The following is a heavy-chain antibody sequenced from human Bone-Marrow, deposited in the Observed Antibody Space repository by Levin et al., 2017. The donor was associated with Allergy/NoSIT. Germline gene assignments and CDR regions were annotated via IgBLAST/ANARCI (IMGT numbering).Heavy chain of an antibody. CDR2: ISSRSRII. V-gene: IGHV3-48*02. J-gene: IGHJ4*02. CDR1: GFSFSSYS. D-gene: IGHD1-26*01. CDR3: ARDHLREPV. Sequence: GGSLRLSCAASGFSFSSYSMKWVRQAPGKGLEWVSYISSRSRIIFYADSVKGRFTISRDNAKNLLYLQMNSLKDEDTAVYYCARDHLREPVWGQGTLVTVSS.